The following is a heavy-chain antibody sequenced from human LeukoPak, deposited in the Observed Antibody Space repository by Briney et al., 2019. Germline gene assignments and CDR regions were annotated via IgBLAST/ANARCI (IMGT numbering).Heavy chain of an antibody. J-gene: IGHJ4*02. D-gene: IGHD7-27*01. CDR1: GYSISGGYY. CDR3: ARVPTGD. CDR2: IYHSGGT. Sequence: PSETLSLTCTVSGYSISGGYYWGWIRQPPGKGLEWIGSIYHSGGTYYNPSLKSRVTISVDTSKNQFSLKLSSVTAADTAVYYCARVPTGDWGQGTLVTVSS. V-gene: IGHV4-38-2*02.